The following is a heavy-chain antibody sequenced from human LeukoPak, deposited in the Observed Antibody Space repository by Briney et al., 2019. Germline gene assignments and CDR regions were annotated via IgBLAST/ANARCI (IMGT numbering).Heavy chain of an antibody. CDR3: AGDGRIVVVTAFDY. V-gene: IGHV3-21*01. CDR1: GFTFSSYS. D-gene: IGHD2-21*02. CDR2: ISSSSNYI. Sequence: GGSLRLSCAASGFTFSSYSMNWVRQAPGKGLEWVSSISSSSNYIYYADSVKGRFTISRDNAKNSLYLQMNSLRAEDTAVYYCAGDGRIVVVTAFDYWGQGTLVTVSS. J-gene: IGHJ4*02.